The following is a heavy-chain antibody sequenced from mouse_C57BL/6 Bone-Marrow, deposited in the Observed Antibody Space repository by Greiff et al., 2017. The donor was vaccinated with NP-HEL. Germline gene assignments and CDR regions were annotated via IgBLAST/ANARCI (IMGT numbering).Heavy chain of an antibody. CDR1: GYTFTSYW. D-gene: IGHD4-1*01. CDR2: INPSNGGT. J-gene: IGHJ1*03. Sequence: QVQLKQPGTELVKPGASVKLSCKASGYTFTSYWMHWVKQRPGQGLEWIGNINPSNGGTNYNEKFKSKATLTVDKSSSTAYMQLSSLTSEDSAVYYCATWDGGDWYFDVWGTGTTVTVSS. CDR3: ATWDGGDWYFDV. V-gene: IGHV1-53*01.